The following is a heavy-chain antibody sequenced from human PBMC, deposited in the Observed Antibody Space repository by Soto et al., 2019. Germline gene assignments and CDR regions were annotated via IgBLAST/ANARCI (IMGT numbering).Heavy chain of an antibody. CDR2: IYYSGST. Sequence: NPSETLSLTCTVSGGSISSYYWSWIRQPPGKGLEWIGYIYYSGSTNYNPSLKSRVTISVDTSKNQFSLKLSSVTAADTAVYYCARDQAMAAAGLGKYYYYGMDVWGQGTTVTVSS. CDR1: GGSISSYY. V-gene: IGHV4-59*01. J-gene: IGHJ6*02. D-gene: IGHD6-13*01. CDR3: ARDQAMAAAGLGKYYYYGMDV.